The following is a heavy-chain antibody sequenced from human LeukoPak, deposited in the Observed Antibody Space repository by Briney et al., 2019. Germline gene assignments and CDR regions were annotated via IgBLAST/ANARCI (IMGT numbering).Heavy chain of an antibody. Sequence: PGASVKVSCKTSGYTFSNYGINWVRQAPGQGLEWMGWISAYNGYTHYAQKLQGRVTMTTDTSTSTAYMELRSLRSDDTAVYYCARHSGSYYDNAFDIWGQGTMVTVSS. CDR2: ISAYNGYT. V-gene: IGHV1-18*01. J-gene: IGHJ3*02. CDR1: GYTFSNYG. CDR3: ARHSGSYYDNAFDI. D-gene: IGHD1-26*01.